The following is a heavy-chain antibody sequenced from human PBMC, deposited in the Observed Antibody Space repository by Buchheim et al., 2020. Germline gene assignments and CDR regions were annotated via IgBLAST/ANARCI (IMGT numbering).Heavy chain of an antibody. CDR3: ARVQQLVLDY. V-gene: IGHV4-39*07. J-gene: IGHJ4*02. D-gene: IGHD6-13*01. CDR1: GGSISSSSYY. CDR2: IYYSGST. Sequence: QLQLQESGPGLVKPSETLSFTCTVSGGSISSSSYYWGWIRQPPGKGLEWIGSIYYSGSTYYNPSLKSRVTISVDTSKNQFSLKLSSVTAADTAVYYCARVQQLVLDYWGQGTL.